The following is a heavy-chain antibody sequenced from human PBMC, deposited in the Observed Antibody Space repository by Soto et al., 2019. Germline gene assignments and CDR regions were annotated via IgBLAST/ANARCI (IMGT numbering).Heavy chain of an antibody. CDR2: IYHSGST. J-gene: IGHJ4*02. CDR1: GYSISSGYY. CDR3: ARVNDYYDSSGYYITSYFDH. V-gene: IGHV4-38-2*01. D-gene: IGHD3-22*01. Sequence: PSETLSLTCAVSGYSISSGYYWGWIRQPPGKGLEWIGSIYHSGSTYYNPSLKSRVTISVDTSKNQFSLKLSSVTAADTAVYYCARVNDYYDSSGYYITSYFDHWGQGTLVTVSS.